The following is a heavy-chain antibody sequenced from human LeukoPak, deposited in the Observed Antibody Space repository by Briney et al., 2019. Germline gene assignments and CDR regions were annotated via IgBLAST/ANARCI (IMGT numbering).Heavy chain of an antibody. J-gene: IGHJ4*02. V-gene: IGHV3-23*01. D-gene: IGHD3-9*01. CDR2: ISGSGGST. CDR3: AIPDYDILTGALGY. Sequence: SGGSLRLSCAASGFTFSSYAMSWVRQAPGKGLEWVSAISGSGGSTYYADSVKGRFTISRDNSKNTLYLQMNSLRAEDTAVYYCAIPDYDILTGALGYWGQGTLVTVSS. CDR1: GFTFSSYA.